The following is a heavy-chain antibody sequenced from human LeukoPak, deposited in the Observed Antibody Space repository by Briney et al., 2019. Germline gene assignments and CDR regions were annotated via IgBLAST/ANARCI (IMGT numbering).Heavy chain of an antibody. Sequence: GGSLRLSCAASGFTFSSYAMSWVRQAPGKGLEWVSAIRGSGGSTYYADSAKGRFTISRDNSKNTLYLQMNSLRAEDTAVYYCAKTPGITGTTLKTHFDYWGQGTLVTVSS. D-gene: IGHD1-20*01. CDR3: AKTPGITGTTLKTHFDY. V-gene: IGHV3-23*01. J-gene: IGHJ4*02. CDR1: GFTFSSYA. CDR2: IRGSGGST.